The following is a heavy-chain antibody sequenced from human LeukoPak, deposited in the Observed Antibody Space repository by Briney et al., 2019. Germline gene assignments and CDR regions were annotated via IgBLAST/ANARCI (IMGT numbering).Heavy chain of an antibody. CDR2: INSDGSTT. Sequence: PGGSLRLSCAASGFTFRSYWMHWVRQAPGKGLVWVSRINSDGSTTSYADSVKGRFTISRDNAKNTLYLQMNSLRAEDTAVYYCARVLTGSWDWFAPWGQGTLVTVSS. CDR1: GFTFRSYW. J-gene: IGHJ5*02. V-gene: IGHV3-74*01. D-gene: IGHD2-8*02. CDR3: ARVLTGSWDWFAP.